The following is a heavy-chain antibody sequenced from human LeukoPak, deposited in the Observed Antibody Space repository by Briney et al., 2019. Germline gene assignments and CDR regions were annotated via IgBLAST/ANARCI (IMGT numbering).Heavy chain of an antibody. CDR2: ISYDGSNK. CDR3: ARGSWYNILTAFKRQRGFDY. Sequence: PGGSLRLSCAASGFTFSSYAMHWVRQAPGKGLEWVAVISYDGSNKYYADSVKGRFSISRGNSKNTLFLQMNSLRAEDTAVYYCARGSWYNILTAFKRQRGFDYWGQGTLVTVSS. V-gene: IGHV3-30*04. D-gene: IGHD3-9*01. J-gene: IGHJ4*02. CDR1: GFTFSSYA.